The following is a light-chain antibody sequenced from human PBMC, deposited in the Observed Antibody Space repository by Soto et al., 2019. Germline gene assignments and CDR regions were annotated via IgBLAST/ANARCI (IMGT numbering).Light chain of an antibody. J-gene: IGLJ1*01. Sequence: QSALTQPASVSGSPGQSIAISCTGTSSDVGGYNYVSWYQQHPGKAPKLMIYDVSNRPSGVSNRFSGSTSGNTASLTISGLQAEDEAHYYCSSYTSSSTYVFGTGTKVAVL. CDR2: DVS. CDR1: SSDVGGYNY. CDR3: SSYTSSSTYV. V-gene: IGLV2-14*01.